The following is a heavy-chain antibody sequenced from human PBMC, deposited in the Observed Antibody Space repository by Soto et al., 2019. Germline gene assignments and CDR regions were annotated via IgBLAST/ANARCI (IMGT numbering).Heavy chain of an antibody. CDR2: INPYNGNT. J-gene: IGHJ6*02. D-gene: IGHD2-2*01. CDR1: FYTFTSYV. V-gene: IGHV1-18*01. Sequence: EASVQVSCKASFYTFTSYVINCVRRAPGQGLEWMGWINPYNGNTNYAQKLQGRVTMTTDTSTSTAYMEVRSLRSDDTAVYYCARGKKRYQLLWRYYYRMDVWGQGTTVTVS. CDR3: ARGKKRYQLLWRYYYRMDV.